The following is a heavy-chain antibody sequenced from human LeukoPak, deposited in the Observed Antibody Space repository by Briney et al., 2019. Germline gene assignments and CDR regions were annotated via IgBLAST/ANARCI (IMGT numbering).Heavy chain of an antibody. Sequence: PSQTLSLTCTVSGGSISSGGYYWSWIRQHPGKGLEWIGYIYYSGSTYYNPSLKSRVTISVDTSKNQFSLKLSSVTAADTAVYYCARGPGGWDSYGLFDWGQGTLVTVSS. V-gene: IGHV4-31*03. J-gene: IGHJ4*02. CDR1: GGSISSGGYY. CDR2: IYYSGST. D-gene: IGHD5-18*01. CDR3: ARGPGGWDSYGLFD.